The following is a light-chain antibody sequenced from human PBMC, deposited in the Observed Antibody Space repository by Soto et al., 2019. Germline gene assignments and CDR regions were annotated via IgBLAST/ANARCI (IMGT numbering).Light chain of an antibody. J-gene: IGLJ3*02. CDR1: SSDIGIFNY. CDR3: SSYTSSSALGV. CDR2: EVT. V-gene: IGLV2-14*01. Sequence: QSALTQPASVSGSPGQSITISCTGTSSDIGIFNYVSWYQQHPGKAPKLIIYEVTNRPSGVSDRFSGSKSGSTASLNISGLQAEDEADYYCSSYTSSSALGVFGGGTKLTVL.